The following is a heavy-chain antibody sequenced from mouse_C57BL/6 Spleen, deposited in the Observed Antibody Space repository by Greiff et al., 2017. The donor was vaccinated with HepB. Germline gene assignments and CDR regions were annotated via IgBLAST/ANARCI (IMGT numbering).Heavy chain of an antibody. CDR1: GYTFTSYW. CDR2: IYPGSGST. V-gene: IGHV1-53*01. J-gene: IGHJ2*01. CDR3: ARKDYSKGGLV. Sequence: QVQLQQPGTELVKPGASVKLSCKASGYTFTSYWMHWVKQRPGQGLEWIGNIYPGSGSTNYNEKFKSKATLTVDTSSSTAYMQLSSLTSEDSAVYYCARKDYSKGGLVWGQGTTLTVSS. D-gene: IGHD2-5*01.